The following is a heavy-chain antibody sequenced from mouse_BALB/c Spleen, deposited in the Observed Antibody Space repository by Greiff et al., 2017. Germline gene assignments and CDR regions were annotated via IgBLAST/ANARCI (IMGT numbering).Heavy chain of an antibody. Sequence: DVQLVESGGGLVKPGGSLKLSCAASGFTFSSYAMSWVRQSPEKRLEWVAEISSGGSYTYYPDTVTGRFTISRDNAKNTLYLEMSSLRSEDTAMYYCARVLYYGSSIYAMDYWGQGTSVTVSS. CDR3: ARVLYYGSSIYAMDY. V-gene: IGHV5-9-4*01. CDR1: GFTFSSYA. J-gene: IGHJ4*01. D-gene: IGHD1-1*01. CDR2: ISSGGSYT.